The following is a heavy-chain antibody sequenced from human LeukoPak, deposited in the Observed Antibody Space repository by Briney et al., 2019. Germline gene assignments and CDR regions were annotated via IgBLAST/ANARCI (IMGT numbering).Heavy chain of an antibody. Sequence: SVKVSCEASGGTFSSYAISWVRQAPGQGLEWMGRIIPIFGTANYAQKFQGRVTITTDESTSTAYMELSSLRSEDTAVYYCARDLGAPIVVVPAANYYYYYMDVWGKGTTVTVSS. CDR2: IIPIFGTA. CDR3: ARDLGAPIVVVPAANYYYYYMDV. J-gene: IGHJ6*03. D-gene: IGHD2-2*01. V-gene: IGHV1-69*05. CDR1: GGTFSSYA.